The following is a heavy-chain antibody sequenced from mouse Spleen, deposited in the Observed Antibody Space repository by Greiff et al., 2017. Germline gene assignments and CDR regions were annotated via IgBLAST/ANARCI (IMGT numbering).Heavy chain of an antibody. V-gene: IGHV1-64*01. CDR3: ALMITTGAY. D-gene: IGHD2-4*01. CDR1: GYPFTSYW. CDR2: IHPNSGIT. J-gene: IGHJ3*01. Sequence: QVQLPPPGAELVKPGASVTLSCTASGYPFTSYWLHWVKPRPGQGLEWIGMIHPNSGITNYNEKFKSKSTLTVDKSSSTAYMQLSSLTSEDSAVYYCALMITTGAYWGQGTLGTVSA.